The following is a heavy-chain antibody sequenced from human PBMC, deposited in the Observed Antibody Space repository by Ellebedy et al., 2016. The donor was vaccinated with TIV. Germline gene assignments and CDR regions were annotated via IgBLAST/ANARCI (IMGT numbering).Heavy chain of an antibody. Sequence: GSLRLSCAVSGASVSSSNWWTWVRQPPGKGLEWIGEIYYRGNTNYNPSLKSRVTISVDKSRNQFSLNLKSVTAADTAVYYCARRYSNSWYWFDLWGQGTLVSVSS. J-gene: IGHJ5*02. CDR1: GASVSSSNW. CDR2: IYYRGNT. V-gene: IGHV4-4*02. CDR3: ARRYSNSWYWFDL. D-gene: IGHD6-13*01.